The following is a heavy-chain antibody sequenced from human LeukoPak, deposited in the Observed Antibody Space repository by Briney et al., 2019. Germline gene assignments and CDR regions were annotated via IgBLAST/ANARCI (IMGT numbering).Heavy chain of an antibody. Sequence: GEPLQISCKAPGYRFTSYWIGWVRQMPGKGLEWMGIIDPGDFDTSYSPSFQGLVTISADKSITTAYLQWSNLRAPNTAMYYCTRRDSSGYWGIEYWGQGTLVTASS. CDR2: IDPGDFDT. V-gene: IGHV5-51*01. J-gene: IGHJ4*02. CDR1: GYRFTSYW. D-gene: IGHD3-22*01. CDR3: TRRDSSGYWGIEY.